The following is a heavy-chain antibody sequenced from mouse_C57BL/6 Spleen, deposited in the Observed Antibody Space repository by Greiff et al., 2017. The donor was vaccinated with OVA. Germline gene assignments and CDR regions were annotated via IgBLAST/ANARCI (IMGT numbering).Heavy chain of an antibody. CDR2: ISYDGSN. D-gene: IGHD1-1*01. CDR3: ARTPITAAVGY. CDR1: GYSITSGYY. J-gene: IGHJ2*01. V-gene: IGHV3-6*01. Sequence: VQLKESGPGLVKPFQSLSLTCSVTGYSITSGYYWNWIRQFPGNKLEWMGYISYDGSNNYNPSLKNRISITRDTSNNQFFLMLNSVTTEDTAKYYCARTPITAAVGYWGQGTTLAVSA.